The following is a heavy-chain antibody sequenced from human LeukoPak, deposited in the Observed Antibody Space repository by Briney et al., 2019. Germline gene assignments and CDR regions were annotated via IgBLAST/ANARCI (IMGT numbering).Heavy chain of an antibody. CDR3: APRGVVIDY. D-gene: IGHD2-2*01. Sequence: GGSLRLSCAASGFTFSSYTMNWVRQAPGKGLEWVSYISSSSSTIYYADSVKGRFTISRDNAKNSLYLQMSSLRDEDTAVYYCAPRGVVIDYWGQGTLVTVSS. J-gene: IGHJ4*02. V-gene: IGHV3-48*02. CDR2: ISSSSSTI. CDR1: GFTFSSYT.